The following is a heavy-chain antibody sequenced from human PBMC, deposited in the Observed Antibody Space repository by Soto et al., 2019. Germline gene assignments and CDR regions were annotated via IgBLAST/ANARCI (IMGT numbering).Heavy chain of an antibody. CDR1: GASTSSENW. D-gene: IGHD2-8*02. CDR3: ARDAGASRYYGMDV. CDR2: IYHSGAT. V-gene: IGHV4-4*02. J-gene: IGHJ6*02. Sequence: QVQLQESGPALVKPSGTLSLACTVSGASTSSENWWSWVRQAPGKGLEWIGEIYHSGATHYSPSLKSRVTISLDKSKNQFFLKLDSVNAAASAVYYCARDAGASRYYGMDVWGQGTKVTVS.